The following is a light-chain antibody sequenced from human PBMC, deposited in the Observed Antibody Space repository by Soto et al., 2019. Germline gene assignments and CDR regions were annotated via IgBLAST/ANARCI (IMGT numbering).Light chain of an antibody. CDR2: GAY. CDR1: QSVRTN. J-gene: IGKJ1*01. CDR3: QQYSNVPPWT. Sequence: EIVMTQSPDTLAVSPGERATLSCRASQSVRTNLAWYQHKPGQAPRLLIYGAYTRATDIPGRFSGSGSGTEFTLTISSLQSDDIAVYYCQQYSNVPPWTFGQGTKVEIK. V-gene: IGKV3-15*01.